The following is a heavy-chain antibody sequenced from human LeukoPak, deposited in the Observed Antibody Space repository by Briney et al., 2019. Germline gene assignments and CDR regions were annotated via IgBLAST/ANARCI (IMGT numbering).Heavy chain of an antibody. Sequence: GGSLRLSCAASGFTFSSYSMNWVRQAPGKGLEWVSYISSSSTIYYADSVKGRFTISRDNAKNSLYLQMNSLRAEDTAVCYCQSSGWRTTDFDYWGQGTLVTVSS. J-gene: IGHJ4*02. CDR2: ISSSSTI. D-gene: IGHD6-19*01. CDR1: GFTFSSYS. CDR3: QSSGWRTTDFDY. V-gene: IGHV3-48*01.